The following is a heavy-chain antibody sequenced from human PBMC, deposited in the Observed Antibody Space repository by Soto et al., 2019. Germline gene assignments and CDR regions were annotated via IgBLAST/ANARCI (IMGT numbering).Heavy chain of an antibody. CDR1: GYTFTSYG. J-gene: IGHJ4*02. CDR3: ARGGHYYDSRCFSSGPYYFDY. V-gene: IGHV1-18*04. Sequence: ASVKVSCKASGYTFTSYGISWVRQAPGQGLEGMGWISAYNGNTNYAQKPQGRVTMTTDTSTSTAYMELRSLRSDDTAAYYCARGGHYYDSRCFSSGPYYFDYWGQGTLVTVSS. D-gene: IGHD3-22*01. CDR2: ISAYNGNT.